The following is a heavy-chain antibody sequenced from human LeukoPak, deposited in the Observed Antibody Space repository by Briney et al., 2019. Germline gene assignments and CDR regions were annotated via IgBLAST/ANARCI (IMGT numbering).Heavy chain of an antibody. CDR3: HPLSYVSN. V-gene: IGHV3-74*01. CDR1: GFTFSSRL. Sequence: SGGSLRLSCAVSGFTFSSRLMHWVRQAPGKGLVWVALIKDDGTTNYADSVRGRFTASRDDAKNTVYLQMSSLRADDTAVYYCHPLSYVSNLGQGTLVTVSA. CDR2: IKDDGTT. D-gene: IGHD3-22*01. J-gene: IGHJ4*02.